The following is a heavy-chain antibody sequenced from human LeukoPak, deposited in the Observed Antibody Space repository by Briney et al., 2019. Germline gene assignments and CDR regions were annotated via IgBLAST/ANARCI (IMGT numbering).Heavy chain of an antibody. J-gene: IGHJ4*02. V-gene: IGHV3-23*01. CDR2: ISSSGVST. CDR1: GVTFSSYA. D-gene: IGHD5-12*01. CDR3: ARGGGVATINSDFDY. Sequence: GGSLRLSCAASGVTFSSYAMNWVRQAPGKGLEWVSTISSSGVSTYYADSVKGRFTISRDNSKNTLYLQMNSLRAEDTAVYYCARGGGVATINSDFDYWGQGTLVTVSS.